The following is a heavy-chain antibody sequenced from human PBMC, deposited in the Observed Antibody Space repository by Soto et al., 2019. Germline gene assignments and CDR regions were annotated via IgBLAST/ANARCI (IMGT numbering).Heavy chain of an antibody. V-gene: IGHV4-31*03. J-gene: IGHJ4*02. CDR2: IYHSGST. D-gene: IGHD2-15*01. CDR3: ARDYMAVVD. CDR1: GSSISSGSYY. Sequence: QVQLQESGPGLVKPSQTLSLTCTVSGSSISSGSYYWSWSRQHPGKGLEWIGYIYHSGSTYYNPSLKSRATISLDTSKNQFARKLSSVTAADTAVYYCARDYMAVVDWGQGTLVTVSS.